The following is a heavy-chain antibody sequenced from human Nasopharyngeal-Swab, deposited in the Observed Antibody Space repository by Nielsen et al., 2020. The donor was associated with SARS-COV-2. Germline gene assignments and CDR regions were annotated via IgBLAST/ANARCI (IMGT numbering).Heavy chain of an antibody. V-gene: IGHV1-18*01. CDR1: GYTFTSHG. D-gene: IGHD2-15*01. J-gene: IGHJ6*02. CDR3: ARDRCSGGSCYYYYYGMDV. Sequence: ASVKVSCKASGYTFTSHGISWVRQAPGQGLEWMGWISAYNGNTNYAQKLQGRVTMTTDTSTSTAYMELRSLRSDDTAVYYCARDRCSGGSCYYYYYGMDVWGQGTTVTVSS. CDR2: ISAYNGNT.